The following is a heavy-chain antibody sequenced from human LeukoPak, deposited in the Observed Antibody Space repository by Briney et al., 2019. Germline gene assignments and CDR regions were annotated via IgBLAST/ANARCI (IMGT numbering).Heavy chain of an antibody. Sequence: PGGSLRLSCAASGFTFSSYAMHWVRQAPGKGLEYVSAISSNGGSTYYANSVKGRFTISRDNSKNTLYLQMGSLRAEDMAVYYCARGTTVTTNPNVWGQGTTVTVS. V-gene: IGHV3-64*01. CDR2: ISSNGGST. CDR3: ARGTTVTTNPNV. D-gene: IGHD4-17*01. CDR1: GFTFSSYA. J-gene: IGHJ6*02.